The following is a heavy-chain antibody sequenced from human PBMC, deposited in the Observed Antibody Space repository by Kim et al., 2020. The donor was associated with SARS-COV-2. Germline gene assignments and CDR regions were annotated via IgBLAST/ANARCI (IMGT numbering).Heavy chain of an antibody. V-gene: IGHV3-74*01. CDR2: INSDGSST. CDR1: GFTFTSYW. Sequence: GGSLRLSCAASGFTFTSYWLHWVRQAPVKGPVWVSRINSDGSSTIYADSVKGRFTISRDNAKNTLYLQMNSLRAEDTAVYYCARGNYHAMAFWGQGTT. CDR3: ARGNYHAMAF. J-gene: IGHJ6*02.